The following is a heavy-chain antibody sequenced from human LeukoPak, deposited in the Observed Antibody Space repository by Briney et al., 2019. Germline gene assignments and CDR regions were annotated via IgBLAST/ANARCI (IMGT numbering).Heavy chain of an antibody. CDR3: ARDRPGLTYSSGWYDY. V-gene: IGHV1-46*01. J-gene: IGHJ4*02. CDR2: INPSGGGT. CDR1: GYTFTSYY. Sequence: ASVKVSCKASGYTFTSYYMHWVRQAPGQGLEWMGIINPSGGGTSYAQKFQGRVTMTRDTSTSTVYMELSSLRSEDTAVYYCARDRPGLTYSSGWYDYWGQGTLVTVSS. D-gene: IGHD6-19*01.